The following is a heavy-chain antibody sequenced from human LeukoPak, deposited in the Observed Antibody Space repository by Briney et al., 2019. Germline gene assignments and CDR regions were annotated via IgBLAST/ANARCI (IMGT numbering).Heavy chain of an antibody. Sequence: SKTLSLTCTVSGYSISSGYYWDWIRQPPGKGLEWIGSIFHSGSTYYNPSLKSRVSISLDTSKNQFSLKVTYVTAADTAVYYCARVGGTYDSSGYLDHWGQGTLVTVSS. J-gene: IGHJ4*02. V-gene: IGHV4-38-2*02. CDR1: GYSISSGYY. CDR2: IFHSGST. D-gene: IGHD3-22*01. CDR3: ARVGGTYDSSGYLDH.